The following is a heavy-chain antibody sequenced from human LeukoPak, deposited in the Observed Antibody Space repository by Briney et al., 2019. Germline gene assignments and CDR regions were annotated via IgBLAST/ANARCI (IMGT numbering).Heavy chain of an antibody. V-gene: IGHV1-46*01. D-gene: IGHD1-26*01. J-gene: IGHJ4*02. CDR2: INPSGGST. CDR3: ARDQGSGSYLGY. Sequence: MGIINPSGGSTSYAQKFQGRVTMTRDTSTSTVYMELSSLRSEDTAVYYCARDQGSGSYLGYWGQGTLVTVSS.